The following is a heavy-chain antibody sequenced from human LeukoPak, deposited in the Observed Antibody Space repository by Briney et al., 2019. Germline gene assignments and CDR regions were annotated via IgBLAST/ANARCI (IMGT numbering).Heavy chain of an antibody. CDR2: IYYSGST. J-gene: IGHJ4*02. V-gene: IGHV4-59*01. CDR1: GGSISSYY. D-gene: IGHD3-22*01. CDR3: ARVPYYYDSSGYYPLEFDY. Sequence: PSETLSLTCTVSGGSISSYYWSWIRQPPGKGLEWIGYIYYSGSTNYNPSLKSRVTISVDTSKNQFSLKLSSVTAADTAVYYCARVPYYYDSSGYYPLEFDYWGQGTLVTVSS.